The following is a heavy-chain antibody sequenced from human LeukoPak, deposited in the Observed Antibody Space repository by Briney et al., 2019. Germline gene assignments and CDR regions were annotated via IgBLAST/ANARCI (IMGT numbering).Heavy chain of an antibody. Sequence: SETLSLTCAVYGGSFSGYYWSWIRQPPGKGLEWIGEINHSGSTNYNPSLKSRVTISVDTSKNQFSLKLSSVTAADTAVYYCARDLYYDSSDNGMDVWGQGTTVTVSS. J-gene: IGHJ6*02. CDR2: INHSGST. D-gene: IGHD3-22*01. V-gene: IGHV4-34*01. CDR1: GGSFSGYY. CDR3: ARDLYYDSSDNGMDV.